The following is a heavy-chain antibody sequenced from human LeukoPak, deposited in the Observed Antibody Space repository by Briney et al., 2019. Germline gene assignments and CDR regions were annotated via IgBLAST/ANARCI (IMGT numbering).Heavy chain of an antibody. CDR1: GFNFSSYW. CDR2: INQDGSEK. J-gene: IGHJ4*02. D-gene: IGHD4-11*01. V-gene: IGHV3-7*01. CDR3: ARDIYSGTHFDY. Sequence: PRGSLRLSCAAHGFNFSSYWMSWVHRAPGKGQECVPNINQDGSEKYYVDSVKGRFTISRDNAKNSLYLQMNSLRAEDTAVYYCARDIYSGTHFDYWGQGTLVTVSS.